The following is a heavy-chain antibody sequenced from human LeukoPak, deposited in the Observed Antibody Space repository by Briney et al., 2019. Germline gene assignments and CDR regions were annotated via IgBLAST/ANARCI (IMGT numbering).Heavy chain of an antibody. CDR3: ARDRDRGSEVAAHFDH. J-gene: IGHJ4*02. CDR2: INDSGDYT. Sequence: GGSLRLSCAASGFTFSSYSMAWVRQAPGRGLEWVSVINDSGDYTVYADSVKGRFTISRDNSEKTLYMQMNSLRAEDTAVYSCARDRDRGSEVAAHFDHWGQGTLVTVSS. V-gene: IGHV3-23*01. D-gene: IGHD2-15*01. CDR1: GFTFSSYS.